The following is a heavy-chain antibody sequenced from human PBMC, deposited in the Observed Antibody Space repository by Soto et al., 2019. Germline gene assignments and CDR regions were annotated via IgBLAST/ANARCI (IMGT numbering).Heavy chain of an antibody. J-gene: IGHJ3*02. CDR1: GFTFDDYA. Sequence: SLRLSCAASGFTFDDYAMHWVRQAPGKGLEWVSGISWNSGSIGYADSVKGRFTISRDNAKNSLYLQMNSLRAEDTALYYCAKDYYDSSGYYSGVDAFDIWGQGTMVTVS. V-gene: IGHV3-9*01. D-gene: IGHD3-22*01. CDR3: AKDYYDSSGYYSGVDAFDI. CDR2: ISWNSGSI.